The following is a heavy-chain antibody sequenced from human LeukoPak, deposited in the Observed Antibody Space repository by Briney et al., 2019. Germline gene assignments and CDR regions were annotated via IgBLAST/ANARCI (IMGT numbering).Heavy chain of an antibody. CDR3: ARGISYGGNRKGLPY. V-gene: IGHV3-48*03. CDR1: GFTFSSYE. D-gene: IGHD4-23*01. Sequence: GGSLRLSCAASGFTFSSYEMNWVRQAPGKGLEWVSYISSSDSTIYYADSVKGRFTISRDNAKNSLYLQMNSLRAEDTAVYYCARGISYGGNRKGLPYWGQGTLVTVSS. CDR2: ISSSDSTI. J-gene: IGHJ4*02.